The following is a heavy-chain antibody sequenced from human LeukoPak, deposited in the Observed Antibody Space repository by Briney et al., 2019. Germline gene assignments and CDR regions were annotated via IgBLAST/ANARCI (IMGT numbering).Heavy chain of an antibody. CDR1: GFTFSNAW. J-gene: IGHJ6*02. D-gene: IGHD3-3*01. V-gene: IGHV3-23*01. CDR3: ATYYDFWSGPWGYGMDV. CDR2: MSGSGDST. Sequence: GGSLRLSCAASGFTFSNAWMSWVRQAPGKGREWVSAMSGSGDSTYYADSVKGRFTISRDNSKNTLYLQMNSLRAEDTAVYYCATYYDFWSGPWGYGMDVWGQGTTVTVSS.